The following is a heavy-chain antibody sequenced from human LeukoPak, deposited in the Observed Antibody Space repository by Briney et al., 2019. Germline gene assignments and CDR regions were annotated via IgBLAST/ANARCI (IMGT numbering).Heavy chain of an antibody. CDR3: AKGVSSSWSNYAFDI. V-gene: IGHV3-30*18. D-gene: IGHD6-13*01. CDR1: SFSFSAYV. CDR2: ISYDGSNK. J-gene: IGHJ3*02. Sequence: GGSLRLSCAASSFSFSAYVMSWVRQAPGKGLEWVAVISYDGSNKYYADSVKGRFTISRDNSKNTLYLQMNSLKTEDTAVYYCAKGVSSSWSNYAFDIWAQETMVTVSS.